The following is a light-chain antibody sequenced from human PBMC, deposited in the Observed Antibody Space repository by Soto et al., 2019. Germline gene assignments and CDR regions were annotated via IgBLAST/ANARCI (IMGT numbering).Light chain of an antibody. Sequence: QSVLTQPPSASGSPGQSVTISCTGTSSDVGGYNYVSWYQQHPGKAPKLMIYEVSTRPSGVPDRFSGSKSGNTASLTVSGLQAEDEADYYCSSYAGSKIGVFGTGTKVTVL. CDR1: SSDVGGYNY. CDR2: EVS. V-gene: IGLV2-8*01. J-gene: IGLJ1*01. CDR3: SSYAGSKIGV.